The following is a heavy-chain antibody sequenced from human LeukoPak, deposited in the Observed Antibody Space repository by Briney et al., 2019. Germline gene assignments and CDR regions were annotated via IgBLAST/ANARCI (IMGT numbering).Heavy chain of an antibody. J-gene: IGHJ4*02. CDR2: IKQDGSEK. V-gene: IGHV3-7*01. CDR1: GFTFSSYW. CDR3: ARDRRWLRFIDY. Sequence: PGGSLRLSYAACGFTFSSYWMSWVRQAPGKGLEWVANIKQDGSEKYYVDSVKGRFTISRDNAKNSLYLQMNSLRAEDTAVYYCARDRRWLRFIDYWGQGTLVTVSS. D-gene: IGHD5-12*01.